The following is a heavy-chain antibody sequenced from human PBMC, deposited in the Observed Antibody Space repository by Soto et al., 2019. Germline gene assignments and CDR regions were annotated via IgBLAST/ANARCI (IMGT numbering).Heavy chain of an antibody. CDR2: IYYSGST. J-gene: IGHJ4*02. CDR1: GGSISSYY. CDR3: ARQYGGSYADY. D-gene: IGHD1-26*01. V-gene: IGHV4-59*08. Sequence: SETLSLTCTVSGGSISSYYWSWIRQPPGKGLEWIGYIYYSGSTNYNPSLKSRVTISVDTFKNQFSLKLSSVTAADTAVYYCARQYGGSYADYWGQGTLVTVSS.